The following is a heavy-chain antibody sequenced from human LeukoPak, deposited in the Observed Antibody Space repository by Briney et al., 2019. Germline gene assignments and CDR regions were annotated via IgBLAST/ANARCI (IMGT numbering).Heavy chain of an antibody. CDR2: IESDESIR. J-gene: IGHJ4*02. CDR1: GLTFRRYG. V-gene: IGHV3-30*12. CDR3: ARDRLGDGYIREFDS. Sequence: GGSLRLPCAASGLTFRRYGMHWARQTPGKGLEWVAFIESDESIRQYADLVKGRFTISRDNAENSIYLHMNSLRAEDTAIYYCARDRLGDGYIREFDSWGQGTLVIVSS. D-gene: IGHD5-24*01.